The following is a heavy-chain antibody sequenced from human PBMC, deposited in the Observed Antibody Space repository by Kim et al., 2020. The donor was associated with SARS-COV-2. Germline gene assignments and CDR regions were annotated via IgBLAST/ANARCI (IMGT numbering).Heavy chain of an antibody. CDR3: ARDQILRFCGGDCHSYYYYGMDV. V-gene: IGHV1-46*01. CDR1: GYTFTSYY. CDR2: INPSGGST. J-gene: IGHJ6*02. D-gene: IGHD2-21*02. Sequence: ASVKVSCKASGYTFTSYYMHWVRQAPGQGLEWMGIINPSGGSTSYAQKFQGRVTMTRDTSTSTVYMELSSLRSEDTAVYYCARDQILRFCGGDCHSYYYYGMDVWGQGTTVTVSS.